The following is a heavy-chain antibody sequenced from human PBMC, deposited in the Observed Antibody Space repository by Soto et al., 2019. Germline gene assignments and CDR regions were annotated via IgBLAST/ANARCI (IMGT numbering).Heavy chain of an antibody. J-gene: IGHJ4*02. CDR3: AREWSISVAAPGY. V-gene: IGHV3-30-3*01. CDR1: GFTFSTYT. Sequence: QVQLVESGGGVVQPGRSLRLSCAASGFTFSTYTMYWVRQAPGKGLEWVAGISNNGINTHYADSVKGRFTISRDNSKNTLYVQMNSLGAEDTAVYYCAREWSISVAAPGYWGQGTLVTVSS. D-gene: IGHD6-19*01. CDR2: ISNNGINT.